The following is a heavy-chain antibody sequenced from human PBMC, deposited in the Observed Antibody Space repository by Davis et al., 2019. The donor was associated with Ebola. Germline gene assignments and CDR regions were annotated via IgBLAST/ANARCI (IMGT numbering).Heavy chain of an antibody. Sequence: AASVKVSCKASGYTFSNYFMQWVRQAPGQGLECMGRIRTYDGHTDYAHKFQDRVTLTTDTSTTTAYLELRSLNSDDTAIYYCATEITWGQGTLVTVSS. J-gene: IGHJ4*02. CDR3: ATEIT. V-gene: IGHV1-18*04. CDR2: IRTYDGHT. CDR1: GYTFSNYF.